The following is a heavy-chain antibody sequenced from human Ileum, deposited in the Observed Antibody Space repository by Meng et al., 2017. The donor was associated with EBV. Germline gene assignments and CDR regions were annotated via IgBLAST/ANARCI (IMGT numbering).Heavy chain of an antibody. CDR1: GGSMSSTNW. D-gene: IGHD3-22*01. CDR3: ARESYSDSSGYYSLDY. Sequence: VQSRETGPGLVKPSGTLSLTCAVSGGSMSSTNWWSWVRQPPGKGLEWIGAIYHSGSTNYNPSLKSRVNISVDKSKNQFSLKLSSVTAADTAVYYCARESYSDSSGYYSLDYWGQGSLVTVSS. CDR2: IYHSGST. J-gene: IGHJ4*02. V-gene: IGHV4-4*02.